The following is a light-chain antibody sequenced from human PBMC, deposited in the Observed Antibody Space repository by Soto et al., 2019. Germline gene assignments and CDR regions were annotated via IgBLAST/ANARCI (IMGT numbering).Light chain of an antibody. Sequence: QSVLTQPPSVSGAPGQSVTISCTGSSSNIGANYDVHWYQQLPGTAPKLLIYGNSNRPSGVPDRFSGSKSGTSASLAITGLQAEDEADYYCQSYDRSLSGVVFGGGTQLTVL. CDR2: GNS. CDR1: SSNIGANYD. J-gene: IGLJ2*01. V-gene: IGLV1-40*01. CDR3: QSYDRSLSGVV.